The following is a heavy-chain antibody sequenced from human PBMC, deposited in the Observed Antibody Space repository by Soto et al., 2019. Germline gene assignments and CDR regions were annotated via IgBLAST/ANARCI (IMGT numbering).Heavy chain of an antibody. CDR3: ARQNWNYDHWFDP. Sequence: PSETLSLTCTVSGGSIISSSYYCFCIRQPPGKGLEWIGSIYYSGSTYYNPSLKSRVTISVDTSKNQFSLKLSSVTAADTAVYYCARQNWNYDHWFDPWGQGTLVTVSS. CDR1: GGSIISSSYY. J-gene: IGHJ5*02. CDR2: IYYSGST. D-gene: IGHD1-7*01. V-gene: IGHV4-39*01.